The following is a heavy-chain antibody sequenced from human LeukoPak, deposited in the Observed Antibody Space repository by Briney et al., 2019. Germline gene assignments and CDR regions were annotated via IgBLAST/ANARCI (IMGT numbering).Heavy chain of an antibody. D-gene: IGHD6-19*01. CDR3: ARVAVAGTASGFQH. V-gene: IGHV1-2*02. Sequence: ASVKGSCQATGYTFTGYYMHSVRQAPGQGLEWMGWINPNSGGTNYAQKFQGRVTMTRDTSISTAYMELSRLRSDDTAVYYCARVAVAGTASGFQHWGQGTLVTVSS. J-gene: IGHJ1*01. CDR2: INPNSGGT. CDR1: GYTFTGYY.